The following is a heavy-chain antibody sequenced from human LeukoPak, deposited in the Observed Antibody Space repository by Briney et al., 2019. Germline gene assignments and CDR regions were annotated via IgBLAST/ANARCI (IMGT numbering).Heavy chain of an antibody. J-gene: IGHJ5*02. Sequence: GASVKVSCKASGGTFSSYAISWVRQAPGQGLEWMGGIIPIFGTANYAQKFQGRVTITTDESTSTAYMELSSLRSEDTAVYYCARGGCSSTSCYREFDPWGQGTLVTVSS. D-gene: IGHD2-2*02. CDR1: GGTFSSYA. V-gene: IGHV1-69*05. CDR3: ARGGCSSTSCYREFDP. CDR2: IIPIFGTA.